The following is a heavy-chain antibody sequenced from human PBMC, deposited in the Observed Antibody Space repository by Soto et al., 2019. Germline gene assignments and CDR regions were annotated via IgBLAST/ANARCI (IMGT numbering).Heavy chain of an antibody. D-gene: IGHD2-15*01. CDR1: GFAFSTSA. CDR2: ISYEGINK. J-gene: IGHJ4*02. CDR3: ARVPDFRYCNSGSYHCYPDS. Sequence: PGGSLRLSCAASGFAFSTSAMHWVRQAPGKGLEWVAVISYEGINKYYADSVKGRFTISRDNSENTLYLHMNSLRAEDTAQYYCARVPDFRYCNSGSYHCYPDSWGQGTLVTVSS. V-gene: IGHV3-30-3*01.